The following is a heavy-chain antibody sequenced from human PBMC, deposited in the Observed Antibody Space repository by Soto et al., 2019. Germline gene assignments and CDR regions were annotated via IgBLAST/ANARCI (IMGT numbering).Heavy chain of an antibody. CDR3: ARAGIAAAGFDY. CDR2: IYYSGSA. J-gene: IGHJ4*02. D-gene: IGHD6-13*01. CDR1: GGSISSYY. Sequence: PSEPLSLTCTFSGGSISSYYWSWIRQPPGKGLEWIGYIYYSGSANYNPSLKSRVTISVDTSKNQFSLKLSAVTAADTAVYYCARAGIAAAGFDYWGQGTLVTVS. V-gene: IGHV4-59*01.